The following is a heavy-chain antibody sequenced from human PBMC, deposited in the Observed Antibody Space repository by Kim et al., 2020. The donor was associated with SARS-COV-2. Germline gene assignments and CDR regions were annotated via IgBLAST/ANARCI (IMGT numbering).Heavy chain of an antibody. D-gene: IGHD6-25*01. V-gene: IGHV4-59*01. CDR3: ARAPRSGYGRFDY. J-gene: IGHJ4*02. Sequence: YNPSLKSRVTISVDTSKNQFSLKLSSVTAADTAVYYCARAPRSGYGRFDYWGQGTLVTVSS.